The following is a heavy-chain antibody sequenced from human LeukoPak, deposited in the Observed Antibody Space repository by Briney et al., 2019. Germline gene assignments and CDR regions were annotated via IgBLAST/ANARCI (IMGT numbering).Heavy chain of an antibody. CDR2: ISGSGGST. D-gene: IGHD4-17*01. CDR1: GFTFSNYA. J-gene: IGHJ4*02. V-gene: IGHV3-23*01. Sequence: PGGSLRLSCAASGFTFSNYAMRWVRQAPGKGLEWVSAISGSGGSTYYADSVKGRFTISRDNSKSTLYLHMNSLRAEDTAIYYCAKHGEAYADSRTDYWGQGTLVTVSP. CDR3: AKHGEAYADSRTDY.